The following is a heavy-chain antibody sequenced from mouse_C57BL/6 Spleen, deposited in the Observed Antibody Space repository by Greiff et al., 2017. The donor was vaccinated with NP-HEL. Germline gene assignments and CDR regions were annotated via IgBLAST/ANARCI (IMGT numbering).Heavy chain of an antibody. V-gene: IGHV1-69*01. CDR1: GYTFTSYW. D-gene: IGHD1-1*01. J-gene: IGHJ4*01. Sequence: QVQLQQPGAELVMPGASVKLSCKASGYTFTSYWMHWVTQRPGQGLEWIGEIDPSDSYTNYNQKFKGKSTLTVDKSSSTAYMQLSSLTSEDSAVYYCARSYYYGSSYVGAMDYWGQGTSVTVSS. CDR3: ARSYYYGSSYVGAMDY. CDR2: IDPSDSYT.